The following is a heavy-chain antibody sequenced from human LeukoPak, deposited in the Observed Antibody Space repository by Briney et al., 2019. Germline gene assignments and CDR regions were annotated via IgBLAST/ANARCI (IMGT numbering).Heavy chain of an antibody. D-gene: IGHD6-13*01. CDR1: GGSISSSSYY. V-gene: IGHV4-39*01. Sequence: PSETLSLTCTVSGGSISSSSYYWGWIRQPPGKGLAWIGSIYYSGSTYYNPSLKSRVTISVDTSKNQFYLKLSYVTGADTAVYYCARQNFGIAAGGKRGYYYYYMDVWGRGTTVTVSS. CDR2: IYYSGST. J-gene: IGHJ6*03. CDR3: ARQNFGIAAGGKRGYYYYYMDV.